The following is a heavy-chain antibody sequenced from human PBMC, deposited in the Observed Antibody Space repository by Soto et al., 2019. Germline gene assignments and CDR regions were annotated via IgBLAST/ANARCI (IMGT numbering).Heavy chain of an antibody. V-gene: IGHV3-23*01. CDR2: ISGSGGST. Sequence: VGSLRLSCAASGFTFSSYAMSWVRQAPGKGLEWVSAISGSGGSTYYADSVKGRFTISRDNSKNTLYLQMNSLRAEDTAVYYCAKKHLGGSEKTNDMYYFDYWGQGTLVTV. D-gene: IGHD1-1*01. J-gene: IGHJ4*02. CDR3: AKKHLGGSEKTNDMYYFDY. CDR1: GFTFSSYA.